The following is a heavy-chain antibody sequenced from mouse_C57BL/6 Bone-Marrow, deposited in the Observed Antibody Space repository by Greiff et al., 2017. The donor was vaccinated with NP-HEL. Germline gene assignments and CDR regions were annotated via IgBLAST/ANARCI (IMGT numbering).Heavy chain of an antibody. CDR3: ARNGDDGYLRWYFDV. J-gene: IGHJ1*03. CDR1: GYTFTSYW. V-gene: IGHV1-52*01. Sequence: QVQLQQPGAELVRPGSSVKLSCKASGYTFTSYWMHWVKQRPIQGLEWIGNIDPSDSETHYNQKFKDKATLTVDKSSSTAYMQLSSLTSEDSAVYYCARNGDDGYLRWYFDVWGTGTTVTVSS. D-gene: IGHD2-3*01. CDR2: IDPSDSET.